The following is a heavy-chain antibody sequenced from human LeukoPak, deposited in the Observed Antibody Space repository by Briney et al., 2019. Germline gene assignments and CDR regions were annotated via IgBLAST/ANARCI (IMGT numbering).Heavy chain of an antibody. Sequence: PGGSLRLSCAASVFTFISYSMSWVRHAPWKGLEWVLGISGSGGSTYYANSVKGRFTISRDNSKNTLYLQMNSLRAEDTAVYYCAKSSDWVTHPRFYYYGMDVWGQGTTVTVSS. J-gene: IGHJ6*02. V-gene: IGHV3-23*01. CDR2: ISGSGGST. CDR3: AKSSDWVTHPRFYYYGMDV. D-gene: IGHD2-21*02. CDR1: VFTFISYS.